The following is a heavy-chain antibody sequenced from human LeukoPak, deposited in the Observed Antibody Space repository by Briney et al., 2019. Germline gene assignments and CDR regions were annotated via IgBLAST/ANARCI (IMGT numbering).Heavy chain of an antibody. Sequence: HPGGSLRLSCAASGFTFSSYWMHWVRQAPGKGLVWVSRINSDGSSTSYADSVKGRFTISRDSAKNSLYLQMNSLRAEDTAVYYCARVSPQMPLLLWFGEPHPNWFDPWGQGTLVTVSS. D-gene: IGHD3-10*01. CDR3: ARVSPQMPLLLWFGEPHPNWFDP. CDR2: INSDGSST. J-gene: IGHJ5*02. CDR1: GFTFSSYW. V-gene: IGHV3-74*01.